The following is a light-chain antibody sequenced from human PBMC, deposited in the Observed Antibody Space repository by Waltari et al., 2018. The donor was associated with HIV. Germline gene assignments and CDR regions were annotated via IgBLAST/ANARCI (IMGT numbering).Light chain of an antibody. CDR3: QVWDRGSDHYV. Sequence: SYVLTQPPSVSVAPGQTARISCEGDNTGRTSVHWYQQKPGQAPVVVMYYDSDRPSGSPERFSGSKSGNTATLTISRVEAGDEADYYCQVWDRGSDHYVFGTGTKVTVV. V-gene: IGLV3-21*04. CDR1: NTGRTS. J-gene: IGLJ1*01. CDR2: YDS.